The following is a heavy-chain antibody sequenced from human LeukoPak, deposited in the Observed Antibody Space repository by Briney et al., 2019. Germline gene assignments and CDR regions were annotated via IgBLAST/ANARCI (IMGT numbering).Heavy chain of an antibody. J-gene: IGHJ4*02. V-gene: IGHV1-18*01. Sequence: ASVTVSCKASGYTFTSYGISWVRQAPGQGLEWMGWISAYNGNTNYAQKFQGRVTMTRDTSITTAYMELTNLRSEDTAMYYCARGEEGAASGTGYFDHWAQGTLVTVSS. CDR1: GYTFTSYG. D-gene: IGHD2-15*01. CDR2: ISAYNGNT. CDR3: ARGEEGAASGTGYFDH.